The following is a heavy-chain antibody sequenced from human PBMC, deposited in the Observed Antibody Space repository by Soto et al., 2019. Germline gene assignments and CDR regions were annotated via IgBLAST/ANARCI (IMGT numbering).Heavy chain of an antibody. CDR1: GGSISSYY. J-gene: IGHJ6*02. CDR3: ARDRNCSGGSCRLPYYYYGMDV. Sequence: QVQLQESGPGLVKPSETLSLTCTVSGGSISSYYWSWIRQPAGKGLEWIGRIYTSGSTNYNPSLKSRVNMSVDTSKNQFSLKLSSVTAADTAVYYCARDRNCSGGSCRLPYYYYGMDVWGQGTTVTVSS. V-gene: IGHV4-4*07. CDR2: IYTSGST. D-gene: IGHD2-15*01.